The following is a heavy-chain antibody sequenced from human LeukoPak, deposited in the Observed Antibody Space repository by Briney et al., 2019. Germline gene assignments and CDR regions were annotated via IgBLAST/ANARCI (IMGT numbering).Heavy chain of an antibody. J-gene: IGHJ4*02. CDR3: ARGRAPYYYGSGSYYKAYYFDY. CDR1: GGSISSYY. CDR2: IYYSGST. D-gene: IGHD3-10*01. Sequence: ASETLSLTCTVSGGSISSYYWSWIRQPPGKGLEWIGYIYYSGSTNYNPSLKSRVTISVDTSKNQFSLKLSSVTAADTAVYYCARGRAPYYYGSGSYYKAYYFDYWGQGTLVTVSS. V-gene: IGHV4-59*12.